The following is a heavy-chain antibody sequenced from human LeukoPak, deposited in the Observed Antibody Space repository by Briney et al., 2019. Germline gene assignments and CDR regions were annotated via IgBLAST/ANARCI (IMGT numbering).Heavy chain of an antibody. CDR3: ARDSEGGWFDP. V-gene: IGHV3-7*01. J-gene: IGHJ5*02. CDR2: IKQDGSEK. Sequence: GGSLRLSCAASGFTFSSYWMTWVRQAPGKGLEWVANIKQDGSEKYYVDSVKGRFTISRDNAKNSLHLQMSSLRGEDTAVYYCARDSEGGWFDPWGQGTLVTVSS. CDR1: GFTFSSYW.